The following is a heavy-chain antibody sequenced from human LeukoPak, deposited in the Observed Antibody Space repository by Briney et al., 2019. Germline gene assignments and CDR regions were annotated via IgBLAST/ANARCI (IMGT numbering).Heavy chain of an antibody. J-gene: IGHJ4*02. CDR2: IYYSGST. V-gene: IGHV4-61*08. CDR3: ARAPGDFWSGDLRGYFDY. CDR1: GGSSSSGGYS. D-gene: IGHD3-3*01. Sequence: PSETLSLTCAVSGGSSSSGGYSWSWIRQPPGKGLEWIGYIYYSGSTNYNPSLKSRVTISVDTSKNQFSLKLSSVTAADTAVYYCARAPGDFWSGDLRGYFDYWGQGTLVTVSS.